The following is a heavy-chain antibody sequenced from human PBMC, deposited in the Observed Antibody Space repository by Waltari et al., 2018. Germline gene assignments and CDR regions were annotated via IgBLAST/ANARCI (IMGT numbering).Heavy chain of an antibody. V-gene: IGHV6-1*01. D-gene: IGHD5-12*01. CDR2: TYYRSKWYN. J-gene: IGHJ4*02. CDR3: ARGFFGGYDLDY. Sequence: QVQLQQSGPGLVKPSQTLSLTCAISGDRVSSNSAAWNWIRQSPSRGRGWLGRTYYRSKWYNDYAVSVKSRITISPDTSKNQFSRQMNSVTPEETAVYYCARGFFGGYDLDYWGQGTLVTVSS. CDR1: GDRVSSNSAA.